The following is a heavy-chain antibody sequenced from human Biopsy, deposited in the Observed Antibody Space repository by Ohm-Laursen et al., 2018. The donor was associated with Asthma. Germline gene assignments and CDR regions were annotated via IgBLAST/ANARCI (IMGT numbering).Heavy chain of an antibody. CDR1: GGSISSGAYF. CDR3: ATPYYYDSSGWGY. Sequence: ETLSLTWSVSGGSISSGAYFWSWARQHPGKGLEWVSTIYSGGDTFYAESVQGRFTISRDYSKNTVYLQMHSLTTEDTAVYFCATPYYYDSSGWGYWGQGTLVTVSS. CDR2: IYSGGDT. D-gene: IGHD3-22*01. V-gene: IGHV3-53*01. J-gene: IGHJ4*02.